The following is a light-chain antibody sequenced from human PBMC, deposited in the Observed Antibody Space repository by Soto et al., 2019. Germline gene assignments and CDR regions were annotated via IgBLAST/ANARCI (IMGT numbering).Light chain of an antibody. Sequence: QSALTQPRSVSGSPGQSVTISCTGTSSDVGGYPYVSWYQQHPGKAPKFMIYDVSKRPSGVPDRFSGSKSGNTASLTISGLQAEDEAEYYCCSYAGSYTVVFGGGTKVTVL. J-gene: IGLJ2*01. CDR3: CSYAGSYTVV. V-gene: IGLV2-11*01. CDR1: SSDVGGYPY. CDR2: DVS.